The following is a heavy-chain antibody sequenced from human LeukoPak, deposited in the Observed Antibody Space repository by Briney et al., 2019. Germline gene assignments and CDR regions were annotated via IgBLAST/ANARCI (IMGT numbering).Heavy chain of an antibody. CDR2: ISFHGTDS. D-gene: IGHD5-18*01. CDR3: ANDLGWIQLNLG. Sequence: GGSLRLSCAASGFTFISYAIHWVRQAPGKGLEWVAVISFHGTDSFYADSVKGRFTISRDNSKNTLYLQMNSLRAEDTAVYYCANDLGWIQLNLGRGQGTLVTVSS. CDR1: GFTFISYA. J-gene: IGHJ4*02. V-gene: IGHV3-30*04.